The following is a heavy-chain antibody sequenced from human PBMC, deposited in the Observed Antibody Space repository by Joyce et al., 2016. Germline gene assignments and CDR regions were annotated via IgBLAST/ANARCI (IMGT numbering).Heavy chain of an antibody. V-gene: IGHV3-30*18. D-gene: IGHD6-25*01. CDR1: GLTLSNYG. CDR2: ISYDGIYK. Sequence: QVQLVESGGGVVQPGRSLRRSCAASGLTLSNYGVHWVPQAPGKGLEWVAVISYDGIYKYYADSVKGRFTIARDKSKNTVFLEMNSLRAEDTAVYYCAKILTATYSSGWFLDYWGQGTLVTVSS. CDR3: AKILTATYSSGWFLDY. J-gene: IGHJ4*02.